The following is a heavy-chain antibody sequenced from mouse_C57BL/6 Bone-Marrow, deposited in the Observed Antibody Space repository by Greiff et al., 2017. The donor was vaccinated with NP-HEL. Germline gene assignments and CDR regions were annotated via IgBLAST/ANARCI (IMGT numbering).Heavy chain of an antibody. CDR3: ARVVVATFYWYFDV. CDR1: DSEVFPIAY. CDR2: ILPSIGRT. V-gene: IGHV15-2*01. D-gene: IGHD1-1*01. J-gene: IGHJ1*03. Sequence: VQLQQSGSELRSPGSSVKLSCKDFDSEVFPIAYMSWVRQKPGHGFEWIGGILPSIGRTIYGEKFEDKATLDADTLSNTAYLELNSLTSEDSAIYYCARVVVATFYWYFDVWGTGTTVTVSS.